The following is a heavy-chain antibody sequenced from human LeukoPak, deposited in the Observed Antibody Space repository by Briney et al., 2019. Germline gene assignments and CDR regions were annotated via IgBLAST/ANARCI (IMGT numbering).Heavy chain of an antibody. CDR1: GGSISSYY. Sequence: SETLSLTCTVSGGSISSYYWSWIRQPPGKGLEWIGYIYYSGSTNYNPSLKSRVTISVDTSKNQFSLKPSSVTAADTAVYYCARVWGGDCYSFCYYYMDVWGKGTTVTVSS. J-gene: IGHJ6*03. CDR3: ARVWGGDCYSFCYYYMDV. D-gene: IGHD2-21*02. CDR2: IYYSGST. V-gene: IGHV4-59*01.